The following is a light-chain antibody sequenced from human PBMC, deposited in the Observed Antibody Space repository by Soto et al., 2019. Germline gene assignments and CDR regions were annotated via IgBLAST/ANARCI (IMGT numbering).Light chain of an antibody. J-gene: IGKJ1*01. CDR2: DAS. Sequence: EIVLTQSPGTLSLSPGERATLSCRASQSVSSSYLAWYQQKPGQAPRLLIYDASGRATGIPDRFSGSGSGTDFALSISRLEPENFAVYYCQQYGSSPRTCGQGTKVQIK. V-gene: IGKV3-20*01. CDR1: QSVSSSY. CDR3: QQYGSSPRT.